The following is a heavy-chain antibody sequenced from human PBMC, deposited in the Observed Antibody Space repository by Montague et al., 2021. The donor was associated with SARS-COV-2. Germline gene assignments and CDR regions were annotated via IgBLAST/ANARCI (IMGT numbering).Heavy chain of an antibody. CDR2: VHYTGST. J-gene: IGHJ4*02. Sequence: SETLSLTCEVSGDSISSYYWSWIRQSPGKGLEWIGYVHYTGSTEYNPSLKPRVTLSLDTPRNHFSLKLRSVAAADTAVYYCARAQNTCFIANCVNYFEVWGLGTLVTVSS. D-gene: IGHD1-1*01. V-gene: IGHV4-59*01. CDR3: ARAQNTCFIANCVNYFEV. CDR1: GDSISSYY.